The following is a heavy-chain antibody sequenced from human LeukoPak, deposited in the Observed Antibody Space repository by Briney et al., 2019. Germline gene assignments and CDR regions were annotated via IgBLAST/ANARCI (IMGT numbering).Heavy chain of an antibody. J-gene: IGHJ6*02. CDR1: GGSISSYY. CDR2: IYYSGST. CDR3: ARRRYYYYGMDV. V-gene: IGHV4-59*01. Sequence: PSETLSLTCAVSGGSISSYYWSWIRQPPGKGLEWIGYIYYSGSTNHNPSLKSRVTISVDTSKNQFSLKLSSVTAADAAVYYWARRRYYYYGMDVWGQGTTVTVSS.